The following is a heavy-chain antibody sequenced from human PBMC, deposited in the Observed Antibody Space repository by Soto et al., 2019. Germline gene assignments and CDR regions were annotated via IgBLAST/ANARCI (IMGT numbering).Heavy chain of an antibody. Sequence: GGSLRLSCAASGFSFITYEMNWVRQAPGKGLEWVSYISKNGIDIYYADSVKGRFTISRDNANNSLFLQMNSLRAEDTAVYYCAPRKSGSFNIGAFDIWGQGTMVTVSS. J-gene: IGHJ3*02. CDR2: ISKNGIDI. D-gene: IGHD3-10*01. CDR1: GFSFITYE. CDR3: APRKSGSFNIGAFDI. V-gene: IGHV3-48*03.